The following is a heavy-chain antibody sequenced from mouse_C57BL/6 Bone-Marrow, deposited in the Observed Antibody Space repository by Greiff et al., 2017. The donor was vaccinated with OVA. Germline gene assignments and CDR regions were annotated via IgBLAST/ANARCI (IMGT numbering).Heavy chain of an antibody. V-gene: IGHV1-63*01. D-gene: IGHD1-1*01. CDR2: IYPGGGYT. CDR1: GYTFTNYW. CDR3: ARRYYYGSSPAWFAY. Sequence: QVQLKQSGAELVRPGTSVKMSCKASGYTFTNYWIGWAKQRPGHGLEWIGDIYPGGGYTNYNEKFKGKATLTADKSSSTAYMQFSSLTSEDSAIYYCARRYYYGSSPAWFAYWGQGTLVTVSA. J-gene: IGHJ3*01.